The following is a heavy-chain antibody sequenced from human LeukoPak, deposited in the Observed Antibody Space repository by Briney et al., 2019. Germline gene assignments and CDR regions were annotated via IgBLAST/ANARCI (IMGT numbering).Heavy chain of an antibody. CDR1: GYTFTGYY. CDR2: INPNSGGT. V-gene: IGHV1-2*02. D-gene: IGHD3-10*01. J-gene: IGHJ5*02. CDR3: ARDHGHYYGSGNPRNWFDP. Sequence: ASVKVSCKASGYTFTGYYMHWVRQSPGQGLEWMGWINPNSGGTNYAQKFQGRVTMTRDTSISTAYMELSRLRSDDTAVYYCARDHGHYYGSGNPRNWFDPWGQGTLVTVSS.